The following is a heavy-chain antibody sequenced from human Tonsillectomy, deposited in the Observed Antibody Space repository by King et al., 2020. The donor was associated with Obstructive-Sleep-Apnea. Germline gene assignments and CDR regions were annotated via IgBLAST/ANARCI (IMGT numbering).Heavy chain of an antibody. V-gene: IGHV2-5*02. CDR3: AHRPQGIFGVVTSVFDY. CDR2: IYCDYNK. Sequence: ITLKESGPTLVKPTQTLTLTCTFSGFSLSTSGVGVGWIRQPPGNALEWLALIYCDYNKRYSPSLKSRLTITKDTSKNQVVLTMTNMDPVDTATYYCAHRPQGIFGVVTSVFDYWGQGTLVTVSS. CDR1: GFSLSTSGVG. D-gene: IGHD3-3*01. J-gene: IGHJ4*02.